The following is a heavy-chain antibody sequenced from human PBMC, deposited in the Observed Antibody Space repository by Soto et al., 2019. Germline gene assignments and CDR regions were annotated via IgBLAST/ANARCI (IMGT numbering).Heavy chain of an antibody. V-gene: IGHV3-66*01. CDR1: GFTVSANY. Sequence: GSLRLSCAASGFTVSANYINWVRQAPGKGLEWVSVIYSGGSSYYADSVRGRFTISRDNSKNTLFLQMNSLRAEDTAVYYCATVDYWGQGTLVTVSS. J-gene: IGHJ4*02. CDR3: ATVDY. CDR2: IYSGGSS.